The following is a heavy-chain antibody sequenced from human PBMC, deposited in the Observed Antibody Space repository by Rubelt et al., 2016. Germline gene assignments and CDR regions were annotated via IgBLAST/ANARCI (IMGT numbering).Heavy chain of an antibody. D-gene: IGHD1-7*01. J-gene: IGHJ4*02. CDR3: ARDLPPFRRYNWNFPLDY. CDR2: ISAYNGNT. Sequence: QVQLVQSGAEVKKPGASVKVSCKASGYTFTSYGISWVRQAPGQGLEWMGWISAYNGNTNYARKRQCRVTMTTDTSTSTAYMELRSLRSDDTAVYYCARDLPPFRRYNWNFPLDYWGQGTLVTVSS. CDR1: GYTFTSYG. V-gene: IGHV1-18*01.